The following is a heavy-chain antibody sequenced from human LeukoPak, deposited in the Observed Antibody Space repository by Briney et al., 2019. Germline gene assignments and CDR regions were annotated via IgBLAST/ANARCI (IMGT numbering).Heavy chain of an antibody. CDR1: GFTFGDYA. CDR2: IRSKAYGGTT. D-gene: IGHD3-22*01. J-gene: IGHJ4*02. CDR3: TRDNHFSSGYPLIDY. Sequence: PGGSLRLSCTASGFTFGDYAMSWFRQAPGKGLEWVGFIRSKAYGGTTEYAASVKGRFTISRDDSKSIAYLQMNSLKTEDTAVYYCTRDNHFSSGYPLIDYWGQGTLVTVSS. V-gene: IGHV3-49*03.